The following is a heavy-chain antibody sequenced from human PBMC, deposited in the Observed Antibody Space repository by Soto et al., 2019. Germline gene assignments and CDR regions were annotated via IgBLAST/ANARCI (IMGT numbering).Heavy chain of an antibody. V-gene: IGHV4-34*01. CDR3: ARRSSAVTTFSVKPNYYYYMDV. D-gene: IGHD4-17*01. Sequence: SETLSLTCAVYGGSFSGYYWSWIRQPPGKGLEWIGEINHSGSTNYNPSLKSRVTISVDTSKNQFSLKLSSVTAADTAVYYCARRSSAVTTFSVKPNYYYYMDVWGKGTTVTVSS. CDR1: GGSFSGYY. J-gene: IGHJ6*03. CDR2: INHSGST.